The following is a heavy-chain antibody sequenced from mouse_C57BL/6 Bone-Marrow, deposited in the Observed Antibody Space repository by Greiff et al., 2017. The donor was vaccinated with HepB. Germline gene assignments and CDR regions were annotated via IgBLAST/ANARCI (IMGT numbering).Heavy chain of an antibody. CDR1: GFNIKDDY. D-gene: IGHD2-3*01. Sequence: EVQLQQSGAELVRPGASVKLSCTASGFNIKDDYMHWVKQRPEQGLEWIGWIDPENGDTEYASKFQGKATITADTSANTAYLQLSSLTSEDTAVYDCTTEDGDAYWGQGTLVTVSA. CDR3: TTEDGDAY. J-gene: IGHJ3*01. V-gene: IGHV14-4*01. CDR2: IDPENGDT.